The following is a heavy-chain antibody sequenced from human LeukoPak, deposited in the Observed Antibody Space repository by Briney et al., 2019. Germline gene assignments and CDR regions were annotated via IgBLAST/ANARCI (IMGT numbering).Heavy chain of an antibody. J-gene: IGHJ6*03. Sequence: SETLSLTCTVSGGSISSGSYYWSWIRQPAGKGLEWIGRIYTSGSTNYNPSLKSRVTISVDTSKNQFSLKLNSVTAADTAVYYCARAGNRHYYYYMDVWGKGTTVTISS. CDR1: GGSISSGSYY. V-gene: IGHV4-61*02. CDR2: IYTSGST. CDR3: ARAGNRHYYYYMDV. D-gene: IGHD1-14*01.